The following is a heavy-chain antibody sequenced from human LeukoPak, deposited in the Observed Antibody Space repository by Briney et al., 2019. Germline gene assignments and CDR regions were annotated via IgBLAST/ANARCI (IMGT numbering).Heavy chain of an antibody. CDR2: ISYSGSP. Sequence: SETLSLTCTVSGGSISSYYWYWIRQPPGKGLEWIAYISYSGSPKSNPSLKSRVTISIDTSKNQFSLKLTSVTAADTAVYYCAREGGIVGTTAFDFWGQGTLVTVAS. CDR1: GGSISSYY. V-gene: IGHV4-59*01. J-gene: IGHJ4*02. CDR3: AREGGIVGTTAFDF. D-gene: IGHD1-26*01.